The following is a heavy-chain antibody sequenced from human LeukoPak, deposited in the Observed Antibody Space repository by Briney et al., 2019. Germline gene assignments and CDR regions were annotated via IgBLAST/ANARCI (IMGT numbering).Heavy chain of an antibody. D-gene: IGHD2-8*02. J-gene: IGHJ4*02. CDR2: IKGNGSKK. Sequence: GGSLRLSCLASGFNFGDSWMSWVRQAPGKGLEWVANIKGNGSKKKYVDSVRGRFSISRDNTKDSLYLQMHSLSVDDTAVYFCLRDAGWCKADYWGQGILVSVSS. CDR1: GFNFGDSW. V-gene: IGHV3-7*03. CDR3: LRDAGWCKADY.